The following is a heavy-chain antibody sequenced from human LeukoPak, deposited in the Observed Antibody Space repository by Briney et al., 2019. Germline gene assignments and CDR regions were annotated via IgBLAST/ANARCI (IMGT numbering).Heavy chain of an antibody. Sequence: ASVKVSCKASGYTFTSYAMNWVRQAPGQGLEWMGWIDTNTGNPTYAQGFTGRFVFSLDTSVSTAYLQISSLKAEDTAVYYCARDNGMRAVAGISAFDIWGQGTMVTVSS. D-gene: IGHD6-19*01. CDR3: ARDNGMRAVAGISAFDI. CDR1: GYTFTSYA. V-gene: IGHV7-4-1*02. J-gene: IGHJ3*02. CDR2: IDTNTGNP.